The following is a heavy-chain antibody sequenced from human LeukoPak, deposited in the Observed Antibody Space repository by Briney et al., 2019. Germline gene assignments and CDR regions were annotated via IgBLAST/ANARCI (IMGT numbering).Heavy chain of an antibody. J-gene: IGHJ5*02. V-gene: IGHV4-39*01. CDR2: IYYSGST. Sequence: SETLSLTCTVSGGSISSSSYYWGWIRQPPGKGLEWIGSIYYSGSTYYNPSLKSQVTISVDTSKNQFSLKLSSVTAADTAVYYCARHPVSKYCSSTSCYLFSGDNWFDPWGQGTLVTVSS. CDR3: ARHPVSKYCSSTSCYLFSGDNWFDP. D-gene: IGHD2-2*01. CDR1: GGSISSSSYY.